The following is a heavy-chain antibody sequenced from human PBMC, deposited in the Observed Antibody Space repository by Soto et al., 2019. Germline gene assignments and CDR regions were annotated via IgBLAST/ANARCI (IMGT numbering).Heavy chain of an antibody. CDR1: GFTFSSYA. CDR3: SRGAGITETGAHYYYGMDV. D-gene: IGHD6-13*01. V-gene: IGHV3-30-3*01. J-gene: IGHJ6*02. CDR2: VSYDENNK. Sequence: QVQLVESGGGVVLPGRSLGLSCAASGFTFSSYAMHWIRQPPGEGLEWVAVVSYDENNKFCADSVKGRFTISRDNSKNTVHLQMNSLRAEDTAVYYCSRGAGITETGAHYYYGMDVWGQGTTVTVSS.